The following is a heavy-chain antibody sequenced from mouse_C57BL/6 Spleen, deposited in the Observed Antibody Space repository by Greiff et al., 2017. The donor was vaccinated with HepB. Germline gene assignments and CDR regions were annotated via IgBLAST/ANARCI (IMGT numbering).Heavy chain of an antibody. Sequence: QVQLQQPGAELVMPGASVKLSCKASGYTFTSYWMHWVKQRPGQGLEWIGEIDPSDSYTNYNQKFKGKSTLTVDKSSSTAYMQLSSLTSEDSAVYYCARGTGPDAMDYWGQGTSVTVSS. CDR1: GYTFTSYW. CDR3: ARGTGPDAMDY. V-gene: IGHV1-69*01. J-gene: IGHJ4*01. D-gene: IGHD3-3*01. CDR2: IDPSDSYT.